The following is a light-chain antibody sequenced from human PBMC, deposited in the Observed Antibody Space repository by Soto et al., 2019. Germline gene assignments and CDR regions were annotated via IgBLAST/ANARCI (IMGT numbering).Light chain of an antibody. CDR1: RDIADS. V-gene: IGKV1-33*01. CDR3: QQYYDPCT. J-gene: IGKJ4*01. CDR2: DAS. Sequence: DTQMTQSPSSMSASVGDTVTITCQASRDIADSLNWYQQMAGHAPKRLIYDASNLQSGGPARFRGSGTGTSFILTINSLQPEDFATYYCQQYYDPCTVGGWTKVEIK.